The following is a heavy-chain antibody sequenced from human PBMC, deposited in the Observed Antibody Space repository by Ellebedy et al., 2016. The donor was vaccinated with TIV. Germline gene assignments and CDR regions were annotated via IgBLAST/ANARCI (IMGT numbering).Heavy chain of an antibody. V-gene: IGHV1-18*04. CDR1: GYTFTSYG. Sequence: ASVKVSCXASGYTFTSYGISWVRQAPGQGLEWMGWISAYNGNTNYAQKLQGRVTMTTDTSTSTAYMELRSLRSDDTAVYYCARVGEGYYDYVWGSYRRDAFDIWGQGTMVTVSS. CDR2: ISAYNGNT. D-gene: IGHD3-16*02. J-gene: IGHJ3*02. CDR3: ARVGEGYYDYVWGSYRRDAFDI.